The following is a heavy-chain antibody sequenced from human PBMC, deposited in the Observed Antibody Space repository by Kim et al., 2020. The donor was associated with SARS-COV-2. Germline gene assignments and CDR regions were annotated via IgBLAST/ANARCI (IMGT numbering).Heavy chain of an antibody. Sequence: AQKFQGRVTITADKSTSTAYMELSSLRSEDTAVYYCAREVNYYDSSGPDYWGQGTLVTVSS. D-gene: IGHD3-22*01. J-gene: IGHJ4*02. CDR3: AREVNYYDSSGPDY. V-gene: IGHV1-69*04.